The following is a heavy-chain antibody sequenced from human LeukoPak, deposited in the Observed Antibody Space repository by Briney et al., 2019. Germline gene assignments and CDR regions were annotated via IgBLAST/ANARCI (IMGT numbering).Heavy chain of an antibody. V-gene: IGHV1-8*01. D-gene: IGHD3-10*01. CDR2: MNPNSGNT. J-gene: IGHJ4*02. CDR1: GYTFTTYD. Sequence: PGASVKVSCKASGYTFTTYDINWVRQATGQGLEWMGWMNPNSGNTGYAQKFQGRVTMTRNTSMSTAYMELSSLRSEDTAVYYCATASYYGTGKKDLDYWGQRTLVTVSS. CDR3: ATASYYGTGKKDLDY.